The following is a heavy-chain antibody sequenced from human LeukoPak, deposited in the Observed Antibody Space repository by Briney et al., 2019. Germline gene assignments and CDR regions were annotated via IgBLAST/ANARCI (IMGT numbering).Heavy chain of an antibody. D-gene: IGHD3-10*01. Sequence: GESLRLSCAASGFAFSDYYISWIRQSQGKGLEWISYISSSGTDKYYVDSLKGRFTISRDNAKNSLYLQMNSLRVEDTAVYYCAKLAKYFYGWETYYFFEHWGQGTPVTASS. CDR2: ISSSGTDK. J-gene: IGHJ4*02. CDR3: AKLAKYFYGWETYYFFEH. CDR1: GFAFSDYY. V-gene: IGHV3-11*04.